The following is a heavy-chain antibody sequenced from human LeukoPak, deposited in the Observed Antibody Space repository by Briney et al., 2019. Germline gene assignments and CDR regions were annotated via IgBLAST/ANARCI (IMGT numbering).Heavy chain of an antibody. D-gene: IGHD5-12*01. CDR1: GGSISTYY. J-gene: IGHJ4*02. Sequence: SETLSLTCTVSGGSISTYYWGWIRQPPGKGLEWIGSIFFSGTTYYSPSLKSRVTISIDTSKNQFSLRLSSVTAADTAVYYCARARGYSYANDYWGQGTLVTVSS. CDR3: ARARGYSYANDY. CDR2: IFFSGTT. V-gene: IGHV4-39*07.